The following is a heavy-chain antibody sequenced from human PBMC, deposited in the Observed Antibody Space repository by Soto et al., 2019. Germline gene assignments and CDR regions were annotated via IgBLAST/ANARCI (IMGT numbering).Heavy chain of an antibody. D-gene: IGHD3-22*01. V-gene: IGHV4-39*01. J-gene: IGHJ4*02. Sequence: SETLSLTCRVSDGSMNSDSSYWGWIRQPPGKGLEWIGAINHSGSTYHNLSLKGRVTMPVDASRNQFSLKLTSMTAADTAVYYCARLGGYVSVGYYYLWDSWGQGTLVTVPS. CDR2: INHSGST. CDR1: DGSMNSDSSY. CDR3: ARLGGYVSVGYYYLWDS.